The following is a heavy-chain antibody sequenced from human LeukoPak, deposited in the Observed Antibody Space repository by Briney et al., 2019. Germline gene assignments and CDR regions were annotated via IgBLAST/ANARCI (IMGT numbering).Heavy chain of an antibody. CDR2: IYYSGST. V-gene: IGHV4-59*11. Sequence: PSETLSLTCTVSGGSISSHYWSWIRQPPGKGLEWIGYIYYSGSTNYNPSLKSRVTISVDTSKNQLSLKLSSVTAADTAVYYCARAFGYDYVWGSYRPPGDYYYYYMDVWGKGTTVTVSS. CDR1: GGSISSHY. CDR3: ARAFGYDYVWGSYRPPGDYYYYYMDV. J-gene: IGHJ6*03. D-gene: IGHD3-16*02.